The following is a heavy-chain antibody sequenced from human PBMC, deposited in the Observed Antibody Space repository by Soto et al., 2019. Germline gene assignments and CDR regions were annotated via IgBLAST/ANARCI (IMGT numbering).Heavy chain of an antibody. CDR1: GFTFSSYA. V-gene: IGHV3-23*01. CDR2: ISGSGGST. CDR3: AGSSDWYAWFDP. J-gene: IGHJ5*02. D-gene: IGHD6-19*01. Sequence: EVLLLESGGGLVQPGGSLRLSCAASGFTFSSYAMSWVRQAPGKGLEWVSAISGSGGSTYYADSVKGRFTISRDNSKSTLYLRMNSLRAEDTAVYYCAGSSDWYAWFDPWGQGTLVTVSS.